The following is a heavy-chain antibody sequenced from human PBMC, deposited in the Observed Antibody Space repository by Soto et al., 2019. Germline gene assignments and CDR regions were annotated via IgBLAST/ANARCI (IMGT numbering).Heavy chain of an antibody. V-gene: IGHV1-18*04. J-gene: IGHJ4*02. CDR2: ISPYNGNT. Sequence: QVQLVQSGVEVQKPGASVKVSCKASGYTFSSYVINWLRQAPGQGLEWMGWISPYNGNTNYGQNLQGRVTMTTDTSTSIFDMELRSLRSDDTAVYYCAREGGVWGSFRYFDYWGQGTLVTVSP. D-gene: IGHD3-16*02. CDR1: GYTFSSYV. CDR3: AREGGVWGSFRYFDY.